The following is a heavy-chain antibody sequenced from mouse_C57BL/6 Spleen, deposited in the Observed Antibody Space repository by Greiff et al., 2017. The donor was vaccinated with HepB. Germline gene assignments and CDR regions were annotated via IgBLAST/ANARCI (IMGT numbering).Heavy chain of an antibody. D-gene: IGHD1-1*01. J-gene: IGHJ1*03. Sequence: DVKLQESGPGLVKPSQSLSLTCSVTGYSITSGYYWNWIRQFPGNKLEWMGYISYDGSNNYNPSLKNRISITRDTSKNQFFLKLNSVTTEDTATYYCASGDGSSLYWYFDVWGTGTTVTVSS. CDR2: ISYDGSN. V-gene: IGHV3-6*01. CDR1: GYSITSGYY. CDR3: ASGDGSSLYWYFDV.